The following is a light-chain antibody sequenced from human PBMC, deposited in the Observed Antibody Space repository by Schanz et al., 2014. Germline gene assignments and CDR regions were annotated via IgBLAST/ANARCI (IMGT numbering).Light chain of an antibody. J-gene: IGLJ3*02. CDR2: GNN. CDR1: SSNIGAGYE. V-gene: IGLV1-40*01. CDR3: QSYDSSLSGWV. Sequence: QSVLTQPPSVSGAPGQRVTISCTGSSSNIGAGYEVHWYQQLPGTAPKLLIYGNNNRPLGVPDRFSGSRSGTSASLAITGLQAEDEADYYCQSYDSSLSGWVFGGGTKLTVL.